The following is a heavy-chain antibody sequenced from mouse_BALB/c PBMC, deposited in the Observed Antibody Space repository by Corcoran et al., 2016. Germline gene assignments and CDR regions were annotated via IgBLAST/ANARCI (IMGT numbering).Heavy chain of an antibody. Sequence: VQLQQWGAGLLKPSETLSLTCAVYGGSFSGYYWSWIRQPPGKGLEWIGEITHSGSTNYNPSLKSRVTISGDTSKNQCSLKLSSVTAADTVVYYCARGRSVVPAAMHAFDIWGQGTMVTVSS. CDR2: ITHSGST. CDR3: ARGRSVVPAAMHAFDI. J-gene: IGHJ3*01. D-gene: IGHD1-1*01. V-gene: IGHV3S1*01. CDR1: GGSFSGYY.